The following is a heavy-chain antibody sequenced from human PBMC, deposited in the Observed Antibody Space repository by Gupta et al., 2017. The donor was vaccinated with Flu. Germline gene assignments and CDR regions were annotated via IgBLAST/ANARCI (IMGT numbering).Heavy chain of an antibody. Sequence: DVHLLESGGGLIQQGESLRLSCVASGFTFRSNAMSWVRQAPGKGLEWVSTISDSGGAKYYADSGQGRFTISRDNSKYTLYLQRKSLRDEATAVYYCAKYSRCGYYREFDYWGQGTLGTVSS. CDR3: AKYSRCGYYREFDY. CDR1: GFTFRSNA. CDR2: ISDSGGAK. D-gene: IGHD3-3*01. J-gene: IGHJ4*02. V-gene: IGHV3-23*01.